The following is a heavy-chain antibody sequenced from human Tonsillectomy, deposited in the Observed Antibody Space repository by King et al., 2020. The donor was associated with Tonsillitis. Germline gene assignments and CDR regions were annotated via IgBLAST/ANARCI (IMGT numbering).Heavy chain of an antibody. D-gene: IGHD3-22*01. V-gene: IGHV3-9*01. CDR1: GFTFDDYA. CDR2: LDWNSNIL. Sequence: VQLVESGGGLVQPGRSLRLSCAASGFTFDDYAMHWVRQAPGKGLEWVSGLDWNSNILGYADSVKGRFTISRDNARDSLYLQMNSLRAEDTALYYCAKEYYYDNSGSGMDGWGKGTSVTVSS. CDR3: AKEYYYDNSGSGMDG. J-gene: IGHJ6*03.